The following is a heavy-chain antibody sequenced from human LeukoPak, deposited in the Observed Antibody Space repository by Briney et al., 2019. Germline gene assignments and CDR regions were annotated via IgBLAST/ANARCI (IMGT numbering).Heavy chain of an antibody. Sequence: PSETLSLTCTVCGGFISNYYWNWIRQPPGKGLEWIGYIYYSGSTNYNPSLKSRVTISVDTSKNHFSLKLNSVTAADTAVHYWARGNCRGGSCYHSRGSHDYWGQGTLVTVSS. V-gene: IGHV4-59*01. J-gene: IGHJ4*02. CDR3: ARGNCRGGSCYHSRGSHDY. D-gene: IGHD2-15*01. CDR2: IYYSGST. CDR1: GGFISNYY.